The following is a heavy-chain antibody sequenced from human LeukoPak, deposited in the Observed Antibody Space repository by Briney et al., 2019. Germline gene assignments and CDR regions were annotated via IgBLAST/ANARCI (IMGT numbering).Heavy chain of an antibody. CDR1: GFTVSSNY. J-gene: IGHJ4*02. D-gene: IGHD6-13*01. CDR2: IYSGGST. CDR3: ARGGSSSWYDAPTDY. V-gene: IGHV3-66*01. Sequence: GGSLRLSCAASGFTVSSNYMSWVRQAPGKGLEWVSVIYSGGSTYYADSVKGRFTISRDNSKNTLYLQMNSLRAEDTAVYYCARGGSSSWYDAPTDYWGQGTLVTISS.